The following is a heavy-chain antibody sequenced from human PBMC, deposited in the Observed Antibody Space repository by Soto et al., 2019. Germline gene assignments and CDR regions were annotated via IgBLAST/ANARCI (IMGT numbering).Heavy chain of an antibody. CDR3: ARGNWNYVDY. J-gene: IGHJ4*02. D-gene: IGHD1-20*01. V-gene: IGHV4-39*07. CDR1: GGSINNNHYY. Sequence: SETLSLTCTVSGGSINNNHYYWGWVRQPPGKGLEWIGSISYSGTTYFNPSLKSRVVKSVDTSRNQFSLRLTSVTAADTAVYYCARGNWNYVDYWGQGTLVTVSS. CDR2: ISYSGTT.